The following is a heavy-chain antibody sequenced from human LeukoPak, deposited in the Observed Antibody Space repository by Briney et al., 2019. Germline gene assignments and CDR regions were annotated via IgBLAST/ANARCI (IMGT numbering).Heavy chain of an antibody. V-gene: IGHV3-23*01. D-gene: IGHD3-3*01. CDR2: ISGSGGST. Sequence: GGSLRLSCAASGFTFSSYAMSWVRQAPGKGLEWVSAISGSGGSTYYADSVKGRFTISRDNSKNTLYLQMNSLRAEDTDVYYCAKEGYDFWSGYYDDAFDIWGQGTMVTVSS. CDR1: GFTFSSYA. CDR3: AKEGYDFWSGYYDDAFDI. J-gene: IGHJ3*02.